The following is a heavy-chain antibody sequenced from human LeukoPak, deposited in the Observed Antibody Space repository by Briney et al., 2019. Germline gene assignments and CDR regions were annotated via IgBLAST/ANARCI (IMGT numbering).Heavy chain of an antibody. V-gene: IGHV3-23*01. D-gene: IGHD2-21*02. CDR3: AKDLLFPKFGSES. Sequence: GGSLRLSCAASGFTFTRYALSWVRQAPGKGLEWVSAISVSGDGTYYADSVKGRFTISRDNSRNMLFLQMNSLTTEDTAVYYCAKDLLFPKFGSESWGQGTLVTVSS. CDR2: ISVSGDGT. J-gene: IGHJ5*02. CDR1: GFTFTRYA.